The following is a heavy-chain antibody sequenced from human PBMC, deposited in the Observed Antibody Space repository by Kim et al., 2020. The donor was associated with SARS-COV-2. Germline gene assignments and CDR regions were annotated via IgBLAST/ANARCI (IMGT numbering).Heavy chain of an antibody. D-gene: IGHD6-13*01. CDR2: IRSKTDGGTT. CDR1: GFTFSNAW. CDR3: TTETGYSSKGYYYYCYMDV. Sequence: GGSLRLSCAASGFTFSNAWMSWVRQAPGKGLEWVGRIRSKTDGGTTDYAAPVKGRFTISRADSKNTLYLQMTSLKTEDTSVYYCTTETGYSSKGYYYYCYMDVWGKGTTATVSS. V-gene: IGHV3-15*01. J-gene: IGHJ6*03.